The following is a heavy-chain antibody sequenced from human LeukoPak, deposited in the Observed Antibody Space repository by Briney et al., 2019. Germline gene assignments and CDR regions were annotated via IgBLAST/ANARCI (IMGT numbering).Heavy chain of an antibody. CDR2: INTNTGNP. D-gene: IGHD2-2*01. V-gene: IGHV7-4-1*02. J-gene: IGHJ5*02. Sequence: GASVKVSCKASGGSFSSYAISWVRQAPGQGLEWVGWINTNTGNPTYAQDFTGRFVFSLDTSVTTTYLQISSLKAEDTAVYYCAREPRYCSTTSCYPTGWFDPWGQGTLVTVSS. CDR3: AREPRYCSTTSCYPTGWFDP. CDR1: GGSFSSYA.